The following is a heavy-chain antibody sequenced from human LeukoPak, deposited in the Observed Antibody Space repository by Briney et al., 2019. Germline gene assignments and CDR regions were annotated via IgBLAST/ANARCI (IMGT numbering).Heavy chain of an antibody. CDR1: GYSISSGYY. CDR3: ARAPRFLEWFPYYYYMDV. J-gene: IGHJ6*03. CDR2: IYHSGST. V-gene: IGHV4-38-2*01. Sequence: SETLSLTCEVSGYSISSGYYWGWIRQPPGKGMEWIGSIYHSGSTYYNPSLKSRVTISVDTSKNQFSLKLSSVTAANTAVYYCARAPRFLEWFPYYYYMDVWGKGTTVTVSS. D-gene: IGHD3-3*01.